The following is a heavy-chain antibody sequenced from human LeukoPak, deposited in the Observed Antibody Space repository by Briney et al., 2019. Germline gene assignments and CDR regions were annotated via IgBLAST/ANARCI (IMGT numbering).Heavy chain of an antibody. CDR2: SNPKSGGA. D-gene: IGHD6-13*01. CDR3: ARGTGSWYVGNLNWFDP. Sequence: AAGKVSCKAFGYTFTGYYVHWVRQAPGQGLEWMGWSNPKSGGANYAQKFQGRVTMTRDTSISTAYKELSRLRSDDKAVYYCARGTGSWYVGNLNWFDPWGQGTLVNVSS. J-gene: IGHJ5*02. CDR1: GYTFTGYY. V-gene: IGHV1-2*02.